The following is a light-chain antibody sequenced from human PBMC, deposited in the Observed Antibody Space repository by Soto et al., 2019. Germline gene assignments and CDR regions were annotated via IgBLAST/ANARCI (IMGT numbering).Light chain of an antibody. CDR1: QSVLYISNNKNY. CDR3: QQYYSTLLT. J-gene: IGKJ4*01. V-gene: IGKV4-1*01. CDR2: WAS. Sequence: DILMTQSPDSLAVSLGERATINCKSSQSVLYISNNKNYLAWYQQKPGQPPKLLIYWASTRESGVPDRFSGSGSGTDFTLTISSLQAEDVAVYYCQQYYSTLLTFGGGTKVEIK.